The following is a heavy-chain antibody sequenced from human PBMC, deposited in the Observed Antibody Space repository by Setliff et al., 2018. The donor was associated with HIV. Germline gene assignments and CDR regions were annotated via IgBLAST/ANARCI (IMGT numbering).Heavy chain of an antibody. J-gene: IGHJ3*02. CDR2: INHSGRT. CDR1: GGSFSDNY. D-gene: IGHD3-9*01. V-gene: IGHV4-34*01. Sequence: PSETLSLTCAVYGGSFSDNYWSWIRQSPGKGLEWIGEINHSGRTKYSPSLRSRVSISVDTSKNQFSLKLSSVTAADTAVYYCAGEYDILTHDAFDIWGQGTLVTVSS. CDR3: AGEYDILTHDAFDI.